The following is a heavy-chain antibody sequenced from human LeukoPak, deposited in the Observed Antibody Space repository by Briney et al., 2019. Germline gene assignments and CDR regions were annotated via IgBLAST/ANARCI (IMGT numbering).Heavy chain of an antibody. CDR2: ISYDGSNK. D-gene: IGHD2-2*01. CDR3: AKEGPVVVPAAMGIDY. CDR1: GFTFSSYA. Sequence: GGSLRLSCAASGFTFSSYAMHWVRQAPGKGLEWVAVISYDGSNKYYSDSVKGRFTISRDSSMNTLYLQMNSLRPEDTALYYCAKEGPVVVPAAMGIDYWGRGTLVTVSS. J-gene: IGHJ4*02. V-gene: IGHV3-30*04.